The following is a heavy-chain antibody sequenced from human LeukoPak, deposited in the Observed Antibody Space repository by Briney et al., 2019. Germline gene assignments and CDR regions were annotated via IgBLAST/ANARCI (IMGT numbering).Heavy chain of an antibody. CDR3: ATVGYYYDSSGFTFDY. J-gene: IGHJ4*02. CDR1: GYTLTELS. V-gene: IGHV1-24*01. D-gene: IGHD3-22*01. CDR2: FDPEDGET. Sequence: ASVKVSCTVSGYTLTELSMHWVRQAPGKGLEWMGGFDPEDGETIYAQKFQGRVTMTEDTSTDTAYMELSSLRSEDTAVYYCATVGYYYDSSGFTFDYWGQGTLVTVSS.